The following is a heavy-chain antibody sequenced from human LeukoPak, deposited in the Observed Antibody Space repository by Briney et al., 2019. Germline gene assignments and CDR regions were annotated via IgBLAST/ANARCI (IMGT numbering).Heavy chain of an antibody. J-gene: IGHJ4*02. CDR1: GFTFSNAW. Sequence: GGSLRLSCAASGFTFSNAWMSWVRQAPGKGLEWVVRINSKTDGGTTDYAAPVKGRFTISRDDSKNTLYLQMNSLKTEDTAVYYCTTDTYYYDSSGYPLRQDYWGQGTLSPSPQ. V-gene: IGHV3-15*01. CDR3: TTDTYYYDSSGYPLRQDY. D-gene: IGHD3-22*01. CDR2: INSKTDGGTT.